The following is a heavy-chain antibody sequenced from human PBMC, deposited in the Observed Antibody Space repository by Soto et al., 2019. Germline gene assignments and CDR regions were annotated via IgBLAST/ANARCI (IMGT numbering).Heavy chain of an antibody. J-gene: IGHJ6*02. CDR3: ARWGGGFSGGSCYPGTHYYYGMDV. CDR1: GFTFSSYS. CDR2: ISSSSSYI. V-gene: IGHV3-21*01. Sequence: EVQLVESGGGLVKPGGSLRLSCAASGFTFSSYSMNWVRQAPGKGLEWVSSISSSSSYIYYADSVKGRFTISRDNAKNSLYLQMNSLRAEDTAVYYCARWGGGFSGGSCYPGTHYYYGMDVWGQGTTVTVSS. D-gene: IGHD2-15*01.